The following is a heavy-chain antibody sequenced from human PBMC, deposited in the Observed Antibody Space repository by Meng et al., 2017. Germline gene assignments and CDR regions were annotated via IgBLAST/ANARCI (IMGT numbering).Heavy chain of an antibody. J-gene: IGHJ4*02. D-gene: IGHD5-18*01. CDR2: ISSSSSYI. Sequence: EVQLVEPGGGPVKPGGSLRLSCAASGFTFSSYSMNWVRQAPGKGLEWVSSISSSSSYIYYADSVKGRFTISRDNAKNSLYLQMNSLRAEDTAVYYCARVTAMDLYYFDYWGQGTLVTVSS. CDR3: ARVTAMDLYYFDY. CDR1: GFTFSSYS. V-gene: IGHV3-21*01.